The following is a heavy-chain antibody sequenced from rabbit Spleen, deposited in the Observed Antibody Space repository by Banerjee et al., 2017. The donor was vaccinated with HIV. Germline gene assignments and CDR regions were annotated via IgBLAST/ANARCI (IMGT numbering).Heavy chain of an antibody. CDR1: GFSFSDRDV. D-gene: IGHD1-1*01. V-gene: IGHV1S45*01. J-gene: IGHJ4*01. CDR3: ARDLTSLIGLNFNL. CDR2: INTATTKG. Sequence: QEQLEEYGGGLVKPEGSLTLTCKASGFSFSDRDVMCWVRQAPGKGLEWIGCINTATTKGAYATWAKSRFTISRTSSTTVPLQITTLTASGAATYFCARDLTSLIGLNFNLWGQSTLVAVS.